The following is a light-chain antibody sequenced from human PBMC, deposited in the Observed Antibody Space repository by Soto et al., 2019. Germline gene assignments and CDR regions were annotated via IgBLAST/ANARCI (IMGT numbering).Light chain of an antibody. J-gene: IGLJ1*01. CDR2: EVS. CDR3: SSYAGSNKSV. Sequence: QSALAQPASVSGSPGQSITIPCTGTTSDIGAYNYVSWYQQHPGKAPKLMIYEVSKRPSGVPDRFSGSKSGNTASLTVSGLQPEEEADYYCSSYAGSNKSVFGTGTKVTVL. V-gene: IGLV2-8*01. CDR1: TSDIGAYNY.